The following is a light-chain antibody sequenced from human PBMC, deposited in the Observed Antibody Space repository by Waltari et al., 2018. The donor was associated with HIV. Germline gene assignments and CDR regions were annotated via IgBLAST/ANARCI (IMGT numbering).Light chain of an antibody. CDR3: QKYNSAPRT. J-gene: IGKJ4*01. Sequence: DIQMTQSPSSLSASVRARVTITWRASQGISNYLAWYQQKPGKGPKLLIYAASTLQSGAPSRFSGSGSGTDFTLTISSLQPEDVATYYCQKYNSAPRTFGGGTKVEIK. V-gene: IGKV1-27*01. CDR2: AAS. CDR1: QGISNY.